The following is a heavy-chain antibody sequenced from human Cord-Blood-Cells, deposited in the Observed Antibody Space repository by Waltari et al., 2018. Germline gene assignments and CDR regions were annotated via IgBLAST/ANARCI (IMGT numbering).Heavy chain of an antibody. CDR2: INPNSGGT. CDR1: GYTFTGSY. V-gene: IGHV1-2*04. J-gene: IGHJ3*02. Sequence: QVQLVQSGAEVKKPGASVKVSCQASGYTFTGSYMHWVRPAPGQGLEWMGWINPNSGGTNYAQKFQGWVTMTRDTSISTAYMELSRLRSDDTAVYYCARPVGGSPDAFDIWGQGTMVTVSS. CDR3: ARPVGGSPDAFDI. D-gene: IGHD1-26*01.